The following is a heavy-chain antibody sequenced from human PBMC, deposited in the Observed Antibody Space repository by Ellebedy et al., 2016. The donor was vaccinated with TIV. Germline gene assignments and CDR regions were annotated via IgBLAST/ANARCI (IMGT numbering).Heavy chain of an antibody. Sequence: PGGSLRLSCAASGFTVSSNYMSWVRQAPGKGLEWVSVIYSGGSTYYADSVKGRFTISRDNSKNTLYLQMNSLRAEDTAVYYCARDGYSVSYYYFDYWGQGTLVTVSS. CDR3: ARDGYSVSYYYFDY. CDR1: GFTVSSNY. D-gene: IGHD1-26*01. V-gene: IGHV3-66*01. J-gene: IGHJ4*02. CDR2: IYSGGST.